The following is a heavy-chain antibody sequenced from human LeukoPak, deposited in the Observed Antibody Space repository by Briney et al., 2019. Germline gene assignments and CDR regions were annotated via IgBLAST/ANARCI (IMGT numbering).Heavy chain of an antibody. J-gene: IGHJ4*02. CDR1: GGSFSGYY. V-gene: IGHV4-34*01. CDR2: INHSGST. D-gene: IGHD3-3*01. Sequence: PSETLSLTCAVYGGSFSGYYWSWIRQPPGKGLEWIGEINHSGSTNYNPSPKSRVTISVDTSKNQFSLKLSSVTAADTAVYYYARADYDFWSGYFYWGQGTLVTVSS. CDR3: ARADYDFWSGYFY.